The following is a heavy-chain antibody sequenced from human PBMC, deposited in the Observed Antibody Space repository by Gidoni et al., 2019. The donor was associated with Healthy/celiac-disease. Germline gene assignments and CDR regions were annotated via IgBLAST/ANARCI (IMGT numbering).Heavy chain of an antibody. CDR3: AIPLDWLLSHGLAFDI. D-gene: IGHD3-9*01. Sequence: VQLVQSGAEVKKPGESLKISCKGSGYSFTSYWIGWVRQMPGKGLEWMGIIYPGDSDTRYSPSFQGQVTISADKSISTAYLQWSSLKASDTAMYYCAIPLDWLLSHGLAFDIWGQGTMVTVSS. CDR2: IYPGDSDT. J-gene: IGHJ3*02. CDR1: GYSFTSYW. V-gene: IGHV5-51*01.